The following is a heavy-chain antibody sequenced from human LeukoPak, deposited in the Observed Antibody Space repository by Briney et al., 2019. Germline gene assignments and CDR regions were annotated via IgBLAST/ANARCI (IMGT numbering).Heavy chain of an antibody. V-gene: IGHV4-4*07. CDR3: ARGGRHYYDSSAPGGFDP. CDR2: IYTSGST. CDR1: GGSISSYY. D-gene: IGHD3-22*01. Sequence: PSETLSLTCTVSGGSISSYYWSWIRQPAGKGLEWIGRIYTSGSTNYNPSLKSRVTMSVDTSKNQFSLKLSSVTAADTAVYYCARGGRHYYDSSAPGGFDPWGQGTLVTVSS. J-gene: IGHJ5*02.